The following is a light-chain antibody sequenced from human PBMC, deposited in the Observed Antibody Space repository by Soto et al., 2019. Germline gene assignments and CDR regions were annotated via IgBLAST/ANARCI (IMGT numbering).Light chain of an antibody. CDR3: SSFTSSILV. V-gene: IGLV2-14*01. Sequence: QSALTQPASVSGSPGQTITISCTGPSSDVGGYTSVSWYQQHPGKAPKRRIYGVTYRPSGVSTRFSGSKSGNTASLTISGLQAEDEADYYCSSFTSSILVFGGGTKLTVL. CDR1: SSDVGGYTS. J-gene: IGLJ3*02. CDR2: GVT.